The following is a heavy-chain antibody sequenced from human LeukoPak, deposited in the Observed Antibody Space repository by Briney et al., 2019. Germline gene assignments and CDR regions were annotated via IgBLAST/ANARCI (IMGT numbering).Heavy chain of an antibody. CDR2: VHYSGTT. J-gene: IGHJ4*02. Sequence: PSETPSLTCTVSGGSIISATYHWGWIRQPPGKGLEWIGSVHYSGTTYYNPSLKSRLTISVDTFRNQFSLELDSVTAADTAAYHCAREISSSVEFWGQGSLVTVSS. CDR3: AREISSSVEF. CDR1: GGSIISATYH. D-gene: IGHD6-6*01. V-gene: IGHV4-39*02.